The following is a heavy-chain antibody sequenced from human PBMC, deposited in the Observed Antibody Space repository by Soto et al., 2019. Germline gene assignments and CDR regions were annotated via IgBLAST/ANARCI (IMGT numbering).Heavy chain of an antibody. V-gene: IGHV6-1*01. CDR2: TYYRSKWYN. Sequence: SQTLSLTCAISGDSVSSNSAAWNWIRQSPSRGLEWLGRTYYRSKWYNDYAVSVKSRITINPDTSKNQFSLQLNSVTPEDTAVYYCARDTLRSSSRRYYYYGMDVWGQGTTVTVSS. CDR1: GDSVSSNSAA. CDR3: ARDTLRSSSRRYYYYGMDV. J-gene: IGHJ6*02. D-gene: IGHD6-6*01.